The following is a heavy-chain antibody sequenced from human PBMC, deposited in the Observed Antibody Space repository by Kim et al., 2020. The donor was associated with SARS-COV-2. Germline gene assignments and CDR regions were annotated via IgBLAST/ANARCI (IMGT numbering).Heavy chain of an antibody. CDR3: ARVVGSRVYFDY. V-gene: IGHV4-59*01. CDR2: IYYSGST. Sequence: SETLSLTCTVSGGSISSYYWSWIRQPPGKGLEWIGYIYYSGSTNYNPSLKSRVTISVDTSKNQFSLKLSSVTAADTAVYYCARVVGSRVYFDYWGQGTRVTVSS. CDR1: GGSISSYY. D-gene: IGHD3-10*01. J-gene: IGHJ4*02.